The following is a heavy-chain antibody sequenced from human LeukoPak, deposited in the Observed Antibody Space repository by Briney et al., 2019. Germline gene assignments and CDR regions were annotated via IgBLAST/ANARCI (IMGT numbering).Heavy chain of an antibody. J-gene: IGHJ4*02. D-gene: IGHD2-2*01. CDR1: GGSISSYY. V-gene: IGHV4-4*07. CDR3: ARAGYCSSTSCYDY. CDR2: IYTSGST. Sequence: SETLSLTCTVSGGSISSYYWSWIRQPAGKGLEWIGRIYTSGSTNYNPSLKSRVTMSVDTSKNQFSLKLSSVTAADTAVYYCARAGYCSSTSCYDYWGQGTLVTVSS.